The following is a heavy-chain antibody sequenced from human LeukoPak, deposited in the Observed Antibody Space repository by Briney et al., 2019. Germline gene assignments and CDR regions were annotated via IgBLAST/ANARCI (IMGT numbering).Heavy chain of an antibody. CDR3: AKAGQLRFLEWFYYYMDV. J-gene: IGHJ6*03. D-gene: IGHD3-3*01. CDR1: GFTFDDYA. Sequence: PGGSLRLSCAASGFTFDDYAMHWVRQAPGKGLEWVSGISWNSGSIGYADSVKGRFTISRDNAKNSLYLQMNSLRAEDTALYYCAKAGQLRFLEWFYYYMDVWGKGTTVTVSS. V-gene: IGHV3-9*01. CDR2: ISWNSGSI.